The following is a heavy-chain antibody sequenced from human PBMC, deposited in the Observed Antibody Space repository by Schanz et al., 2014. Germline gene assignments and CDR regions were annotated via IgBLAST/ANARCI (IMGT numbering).Heavy chain of an antibody. CDR3: AKDAVNTAMITDYFDY. J-gene: IGHJ4*02. CDR1: GFSFSSYA. CDR2: ISGSGGNT. Sequence: EVQLVESGGGLVQPGGSLRLSCAASGFSFSSYAMGWVRQAPGKGLEWVSAISGSGGNTYYADAVRGRFTISRDNSKTTVYLQMNSLRAEDTAVYCCAKDAVNTAMITDYFDYWGQGTLXTVSS. D-gene: IGHD5-18*01. V-gene: IGHV3-23*04.